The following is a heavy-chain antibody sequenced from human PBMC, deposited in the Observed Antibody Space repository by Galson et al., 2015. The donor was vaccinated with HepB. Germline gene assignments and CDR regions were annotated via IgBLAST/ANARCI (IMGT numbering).Heavy chain of an antibody. CDR2: IKQDESKK. V-gene: IGHV3-7*03. J-gene: IGHJ5*02. Sequence: SLRLSCAASRFTFSNYWMSWVRQAPGKGLEWVANIKQDESKKYYVDSVEGRFTISRDNAKNSLYLQMNSLRAEDTAVYYCVSDGWGSTSLNWFDPWGQGTLVTVAS. D-gene: IGHD2-2*01. CDR3: VSDGWGSTSLNWFDP. CDR1: RFTFSNYW.